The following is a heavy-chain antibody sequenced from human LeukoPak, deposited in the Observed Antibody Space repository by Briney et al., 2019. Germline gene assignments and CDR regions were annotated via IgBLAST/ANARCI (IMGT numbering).Heavy chain of an antibody. CDR3: AREVIAAAGTGFNWFDP. D-gene: IGHD6-13*01. Sequence: GGSLRLSCAASGFTFSSYAMHWVRQAPGKGLEWVAVISYDGSNKYYADSVKGRFTISRDNSKNTLYLQMNSLRAEDTAVYYCAREVIAAAGTGFNWFDPWGQGTLVTVSS. J-gene: IGHJ5*02. CDR1: GFTFSSYA. V-gene: IGHV3-30*04. CDR2: ISYDGSNK.